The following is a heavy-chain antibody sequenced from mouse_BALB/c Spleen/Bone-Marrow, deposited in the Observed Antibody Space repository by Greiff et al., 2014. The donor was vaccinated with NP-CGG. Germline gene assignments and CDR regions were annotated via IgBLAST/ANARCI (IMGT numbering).Heavy chain of an antibody. CDR3: ARQWFAY. CDR2: ISSGGTYT. J-gene: IGHJ3*01. Sequence: VQLKQSGGGLVKPGGSLKLSCAASGFTFSSYAMSWVRQTPEKRLEWVATISSGGTYTYYPDSVKGRFTISRDNAKNTLYLQMSSLRSEDTAMYYCARQWFAYWGQGTLVTVSA. V-gene: IGHV5-9-3*01. CDR1: GFTFSSYA.